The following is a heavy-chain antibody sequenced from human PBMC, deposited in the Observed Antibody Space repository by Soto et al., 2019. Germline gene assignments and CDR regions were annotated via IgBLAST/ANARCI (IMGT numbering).Heavy chain of an antibody. CDR2: IIPIFGTA. CDR1: GGTFSSYA. CDR3: ARSARGSRYGSIPQRGGDQ. V-gene: IGHV1-69*13. Sequence: SVKVSCKASGGTFSSYAISWVRQAPGQGLEWMGGIIPIFGTANYAQKFQGRVTITADESTSTAYMELSSLRSEDTAVYYCARSARGSRYGSIPQRGGDQWGQGTRVPVPS. J-gene: IGHJ4*02. D-gene: IGHD6-13*01.